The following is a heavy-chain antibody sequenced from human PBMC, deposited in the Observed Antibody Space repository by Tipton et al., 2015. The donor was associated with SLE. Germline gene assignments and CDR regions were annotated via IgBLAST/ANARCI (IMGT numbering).Heavy chain of an antibody. Sequence: TLSLTCTVSGGSIGSSSYYWGWIRQPPGKGLEWIGSIYYSGSTYYNPSLKSRVTISVDTSKNQFSLKLNSVTAADTAVYYCASPGTAAAGTGNWFDPWGQGTLVTVSS. CDR3: ASPGTAAAGTGNWFDP. J-gene: IGHJ5*02. CDR1: GGSIGSSSYY. D-gene: IGHD6-13*01. V-gene: IGHV4-39*01. CDR2: IYYSGST.